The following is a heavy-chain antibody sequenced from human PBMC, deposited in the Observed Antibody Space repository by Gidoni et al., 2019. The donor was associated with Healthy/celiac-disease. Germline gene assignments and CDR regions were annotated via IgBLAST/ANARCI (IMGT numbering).Heavy chain of an antibody. J-gene: IGHJ4*02. Sequence: QVQLVESGGGLVKPGGSLRLSCAASGFTFSDYSMSWIRQAPGKGLEWVSYISSSSSYTNYADSVKGRFTISRDNAKNSLYLQMNSLRAEDTAVYYCARGGLGLYYYDSSGYFDYWGQGTLVTVSS. CDR1: GFTFSDYS. V-gene: IGHV3-11*06. D-gene: IGHD3-22*01. CDR3: ARGGLGLYYYDSSGYFDY. CDR2: ISSSSSYT.